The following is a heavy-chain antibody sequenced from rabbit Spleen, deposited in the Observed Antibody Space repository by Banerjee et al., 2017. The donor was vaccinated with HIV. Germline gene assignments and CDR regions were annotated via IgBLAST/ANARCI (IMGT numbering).Heavy chain of an antibody. CDR1: GFSFSSGYD. CDR2: VDVSRSGNT. Sequence: QEQLVESGGGLVRPGGSLKLSCKASGFSFSSGYDMCWVRQAPGKGLEWIACVDVSRSGNTYYATWAKGRFTISKTSSTTVTLQMTSLTATDTATYFCARDSAGREDFNLWGQGTLVTVS. CDR3: ARDSAGREDFNL. D-gene: IGHD4-2*01. V-gene: IGHV1S45*01. J-gene: IGHJ4*01.